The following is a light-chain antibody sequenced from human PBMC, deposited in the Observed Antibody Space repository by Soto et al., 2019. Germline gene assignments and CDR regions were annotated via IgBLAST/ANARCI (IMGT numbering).Light chain of an antibody. J-gene: IGKJ2*01. CDR2: GAS. V-gene: IGKV3-15*01. CDR1: QRISSN. Sequence: EIVMTQSPATLSVSPGERATLSCRASQRISSNLAWYQQKPGQAPRLLIYGASTRATGIPARFSGSGSGTEFTLTISSLQSEDFAVYYCQQYNSWPPYTFGQGNKLEIK. CDR3: QQYNSWPPYT.